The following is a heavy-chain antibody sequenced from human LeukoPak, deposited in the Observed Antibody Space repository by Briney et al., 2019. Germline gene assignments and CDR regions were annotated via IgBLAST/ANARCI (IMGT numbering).Heavy chain of an antibody. D-gene: IGHD4-17*01. CDR3: ARVMTTVSSRPYYYGMDV. CDR2: ISAYNGNT. J-gene: IGHJ6*02. V-gene: IGHV1-18*01. CDR1: GYXFTSYG. Sequence: ASVKVSCKASGYXFTSYGMSWVRQAPGQGLEWMGWISAYNGNTNYAQKLQGRVTMTTDTSTSTAYMELRSLRSDDTAVYYCARVMTTVSSRPYYYGMDVWGQGTTVTVSS.